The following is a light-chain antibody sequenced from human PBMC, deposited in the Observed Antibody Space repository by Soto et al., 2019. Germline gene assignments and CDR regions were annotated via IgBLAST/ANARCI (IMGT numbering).Light chain of an antibody. CDR1: SSDVGGYNY. CDR2: EVN. CDR3: SSYAGNNNLV. Sequence: QSALTQPPSASGSPGQSVTISCTGTSSDVGGYNYVSWYQQHPGKAPKLMIYEVNKWPSGVPDRFSGSKSDNTASLTVSGLQAEDEADYYCSSYAGNNNLVFGGGTKLTVL. V-gene: IGLV2-8*01. J-gene: IGLJ2*01.